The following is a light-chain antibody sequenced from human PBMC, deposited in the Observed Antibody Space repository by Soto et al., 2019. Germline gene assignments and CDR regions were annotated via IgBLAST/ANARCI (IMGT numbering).Light chain of an antibody. J-gene: IGLJ2*01. Sequence: QSVLTQPPSASGTPGQRVNISCSGSSSNIGSNYVYWYQQLPGTAPKLLIYRNNQRPSGVPDRFSGSKSGTSASLAISGLRSEDEADYYCAALDDILSGSLFGGGTKLTVL. CDR2: RNN. V-gene: IGLV1-47*01. CDR1: SSNIGSNY. CDR3: AALDDILSGSL.